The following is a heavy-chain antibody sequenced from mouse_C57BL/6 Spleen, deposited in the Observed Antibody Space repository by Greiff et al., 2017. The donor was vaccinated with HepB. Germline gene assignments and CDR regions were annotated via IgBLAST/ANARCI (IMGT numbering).Heavy chain of an antibody. J-gene: IGHJ1*03. V-gene: IGHV1-50*01. CDR1: GYTFTSYW. CDR3: ARSLDYGGYFDV. D-gene: IGHD2-4*01. Sequence: QVQLQQPGAELVKPGASVKLSCKASGYTFTSYWMQWVKQRPGQGLEWIGEIDPSDSYTNYNQKFKGKATLTVDTSSSTAYMQLSSLTSEDSAVYYCARSLDYGGYFDVWGTGTTVTVSS. CDR2: IDPSDSYT.